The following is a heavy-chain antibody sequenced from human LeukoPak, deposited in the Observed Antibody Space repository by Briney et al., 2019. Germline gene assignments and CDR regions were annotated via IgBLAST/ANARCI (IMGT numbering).Heavy chain of an antibody. V-gene: IGHV1-46*01. CDR1: GYTFTSYY. CDR2: INPSGGST. Sequence: AAVKVSCKASGYTFTSYYMHWVRQAPGQGLKWMGIINPSGGSTSYAQKFQGRVTMTRDMSTSTVYMELSSLRSEDPAVYYCARDNSVGDIAWWFDPWGQGTLVTVSS. J-gene: IGHJ5*02. D-gene: IGHD3-16*02. CDR3: ARDNSVGDIAWWFDP.